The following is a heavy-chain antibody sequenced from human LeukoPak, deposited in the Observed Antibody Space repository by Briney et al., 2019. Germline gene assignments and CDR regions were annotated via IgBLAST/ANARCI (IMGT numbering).Heavy chain of an antibody. V-gene: IGHV3-23*01. Sequence: GGSLRLSCAASGFTFSSYNMNWVRQAPGKGLEWVSAISGSGGTTYYADPVKGRFTISRDNSKNTLYLQMNSLEAEDTAAYYCATEDSSDYYSFDYWGQGTLVTVSS. CDR2: ISGSGGTT. CDR3: ATEDSSDYYSFDY. D-gene: IGHD3-22*01. J-gene: IGHJ4*02. CDR1: GFTFSSYN.